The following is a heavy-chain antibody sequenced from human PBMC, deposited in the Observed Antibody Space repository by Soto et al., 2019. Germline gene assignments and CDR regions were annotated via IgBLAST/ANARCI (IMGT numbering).Heavy chain of an antibody. CDR3: AHTQYYYDSSGYYSNAEYFQH. V-gene: IGHV2-5*02. D-gene: IGHD3-22*01. J-gene: IGHJ1*01. CDR2: IYWDDDK. CDR1: VFSLTTRGVG. Sequence: SGPTLVNPTQTLTLTCTFSVFSLTTRGVGVGWIRQPPGKALEWLALIYWDDDKRYSPSLKSRLTITKDTSKNQVVLTMTNMDPVDTATYYCAHTQYYYDSSGYYSNAEYFQHWGQGTLVTVSS.